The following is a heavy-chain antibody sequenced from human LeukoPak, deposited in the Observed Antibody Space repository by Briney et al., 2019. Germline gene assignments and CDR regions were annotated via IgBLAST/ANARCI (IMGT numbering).Heavy chain of an antibody. CDR3: AKAPYFYDSDGYYTDDY. CDR1: GFTFSSYG. D-gene: IGHD3-22*01. CDR2: IRYDGSNK. J-gene: IGHJ4*02. Sequence: GGSLRLSCAASGFTFSSYGMHWVRQAPGKGLEWVAFIRYDGSNKYYADSVKGRFTISRDNSKNTLYLQMNSLKAEDTAVYYCAKAPYFYDSDGYYTDDYWGQGTLVTVSS. V-gene: IGHV3-30*02.